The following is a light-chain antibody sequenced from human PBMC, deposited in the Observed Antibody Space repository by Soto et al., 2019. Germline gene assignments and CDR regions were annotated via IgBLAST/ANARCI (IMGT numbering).Light chain of an antibody. J-gene: IGLJ2*01. Sequence: QAVVTQEPSLIVSPGGTVTLTCGSSTGAVTSGHYPHWFQQKPDQAPRTLIYDTSIKHSWTPARFSGSLLGGKAALTLSGAQPADEADYYCLLYYSETVVFGGGTEPTVL. CDR2: DTS. V-gene: IGLV7-46*01. CDR3: LLYYSETVV. CDR1: TGAVTSGHY.